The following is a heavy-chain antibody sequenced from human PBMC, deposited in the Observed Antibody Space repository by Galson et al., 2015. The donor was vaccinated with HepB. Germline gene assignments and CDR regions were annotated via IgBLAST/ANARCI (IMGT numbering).Heavy chain of an antibody. D-gene: IGHD3-22*01. CDR3: AKGVVNYYDSSGYFSAPAFDI. CDR2: IIGNIAGT. J-gene: IGHJ3*02. Sequence: SLRLSCAASGFTFSNHAMSWVRQAPGKGLEWVSSIIGNIAGTYYADSAKGRFTISSDNSKNTLYLQMNSLRAEDTALYYCAKGVVNYYDSSGYFSAPAFDIWGQGTMVTVSS. V-gene: IGHV3-23*01. CDR1: GFTFSNHA.